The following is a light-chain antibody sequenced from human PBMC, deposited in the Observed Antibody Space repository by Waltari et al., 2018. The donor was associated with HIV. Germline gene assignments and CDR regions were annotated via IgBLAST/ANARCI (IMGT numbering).Light chain of an antibody. J-gene: IGLJ1*01. Sequence: QSALTQPASVSGSPGQSITISCIGTSSDVGDYNYVSWYQQHPGKAPKVMIYEVSNRPSGSAERFSGSKSGNTASLTIAGLQAEDEADYYCSSYTSRAVSTYVFGTGTKVTVL. CDR1: SSDVGDYNY. CDR2: EVS. V-gene: IGLV2-14*01. CDR3: SSYTSRAVSTYV.